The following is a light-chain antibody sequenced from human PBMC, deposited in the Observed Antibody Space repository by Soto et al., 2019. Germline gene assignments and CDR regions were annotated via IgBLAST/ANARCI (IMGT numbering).Light chain of an antibody. CDR1: QSISNF. CDR3: QQYNSYSWT. V-gene: IGKV1-5*01. CDR2: DAS. J-gene: IGKJ1*01. Sequence: DIQMTQSPSTLSASVGDRVTITCRASQSISNFLAWYQQRPGTAPKLLIYDASNLEGGVPSRFSGSGSGTEFTLNISSLQPDDFATYYCQQYNSYSWTFGQGTKVEIK.